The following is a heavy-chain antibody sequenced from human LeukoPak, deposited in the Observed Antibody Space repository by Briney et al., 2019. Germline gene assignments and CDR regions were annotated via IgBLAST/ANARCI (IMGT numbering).Heavy chain of an antibody. CDR3: AKDLGLAVAGTHYYYKDV. Sequence: GGSLRLSCAASGFTFSSYAMSWVRQAAGKGLEWVSAISGSGGSTYYADSVKGRFTISRDNSKNTLYLQMNSLTDKDTAVYYCAKDLGLAVAGTHYYYKDVWGKGTTVTVSS. D-gene: IGHD6-19*01. CDR1: GFTFSSYA. CDR2: ISGSGGST. J-gene: IGHJ6*03. V-gene: IGHV3-23*01.